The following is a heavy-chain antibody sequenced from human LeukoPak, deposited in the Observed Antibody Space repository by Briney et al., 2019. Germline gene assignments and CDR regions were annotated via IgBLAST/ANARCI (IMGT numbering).Heavy chain of an antibody. J-gene: IGHJ2*01. CDR3: ARDRSTAAAGRSWYFDL. CDR2: INPSGGST. Sequence: ASVKVSCKASGYTFTSYAMNWVRQAPGQGLEWMGIINPSGGSTIYAHNFQGRVTMTRDMSTSTVYMELSSLRSEDTAVYYCARDRSTAAAGRSWYFDLWGRGTLVTVSS. V-gene: IGHV1-46*01. D-gene: IGHD6-13*01. CDR1: GYTFTSYA.